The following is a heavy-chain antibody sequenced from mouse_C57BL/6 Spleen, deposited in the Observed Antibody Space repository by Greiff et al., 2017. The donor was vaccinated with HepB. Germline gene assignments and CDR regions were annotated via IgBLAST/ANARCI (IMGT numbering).Heavy chain of an antibody. Sequence: VQLQQPGAELVKPGASVKLSCKASGYTFTSYWMQWVKQRPGQGLEWIGEIDPSDSYTNYNQKFKGKATLTVDTSSSTAYMQRSSLTSEDSAVYYCARHYYGSSTPFDYWGQGTTLTVSS. J-gene: IGHJ2*01. V-gene: IGHV1-50*01. CDR3: ARHYYGSSTPFDY. CDR1: GYTFTSYW. D-gene: IGHD1-1*01. CDR2: IDPSDSYT.